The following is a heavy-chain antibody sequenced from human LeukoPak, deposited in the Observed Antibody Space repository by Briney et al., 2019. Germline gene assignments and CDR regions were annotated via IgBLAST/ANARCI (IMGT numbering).Heavy chain of an antibody. CDR1: GFTFGSYA. J-gene: IGHJ4*02. CDR3: VKLSGGSGSSFGFDS. Sequence: GGSLRLSCAASGFTFGSYAMSWVRQTPGKSLEWVSIISNGGVTTYYADSVRGRFTISRDNSKDLLHLQMDSLRAEDTAVYYCVKLSGGSGSSFGFDSWGLGTLVTVSS. D-gene: IGHD6-13*01. V-gene: IGHV3-23*01. CDR2: ISNGGVTT.